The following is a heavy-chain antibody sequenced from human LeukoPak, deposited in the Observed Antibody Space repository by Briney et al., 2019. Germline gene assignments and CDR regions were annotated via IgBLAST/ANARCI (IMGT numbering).Heavy chain of an antibody. CDR1: GGTFSSYA. J-gene: IGHJ6*03. CDR2: IIPIFGTA. CDR3: ARAGLPHYYYYYYMDV. D-gene: IGHD2-15*01. V-gene: IGHV1-69*13. Sequence: GASVKVSCKASGGTFSSYAISWVRQAPGQGLEWMGGIIPIFGTANYAQKFQGRVTITADESTSTAYMELSSLRSEDTAEYYCARAGLPHYYYYYYMDVWGKGTTVTVSS.